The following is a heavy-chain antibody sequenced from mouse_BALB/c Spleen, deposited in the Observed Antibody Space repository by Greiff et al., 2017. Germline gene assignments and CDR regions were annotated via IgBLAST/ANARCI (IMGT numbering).Heavy chain of an antibody. CDR3: ARTGNPYAMDY. D-gene: IGHD2-1*01. CDR2: IYPGDGDT. V-gene: IGHV1-87*01. Sequence: QVQLQQSGAELARPGASVKLSCKASGYTFTSYWMQWVKQRPGQGLEWIGAIYPGDGDTRYTQKFKGKATLTADKSSSTAYMQLSSLASEDSAVYYCARTGNPYAMDYWGQGTSVTVSS. J-gene: IGHJ4*01. CDR1: GYTFTSYW.